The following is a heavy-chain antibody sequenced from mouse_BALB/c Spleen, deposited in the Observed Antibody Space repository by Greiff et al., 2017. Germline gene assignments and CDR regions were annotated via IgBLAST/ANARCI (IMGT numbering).Heavy chain of an antibody. Sequence: EVMVVESGGGLVKPGGSLKLSCAASGFAFSSYDMSWVRQTPEKRLEWVAYISSGGGSTYYPDTVKGRFTISRDNAKNTLYLQMSSLKSEDTALYYCASNWDWIDYWGQGTLVTVSA. J-gene: IGHJ3*01. CDR1: GFAFSSYD. D-gene: IGHD4-1*01. V-gene: IGHV5-12-1*01. CDR3: ASNWDWIDY. CDR2: ISSGGGST.